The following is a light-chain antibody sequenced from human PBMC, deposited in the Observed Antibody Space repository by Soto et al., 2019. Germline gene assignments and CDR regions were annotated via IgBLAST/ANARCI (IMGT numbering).Light chain of an antibody. CDR3: QQFNSYPIT. V-gene: IGKV1-9*01. Sequence: IQLTQSPSSLSASVVDIVTVNFLASQGIGTYLVWYQQKGGKAPTVLIYASSTLQTGVPSRFSGSGSGTEFTLTIGGLQPDDFATYYCQQFNSYPITCGQGTRREIK. CDR2: ASS. CDR1: QGIGTY. J-gene: IGKJ5*01.